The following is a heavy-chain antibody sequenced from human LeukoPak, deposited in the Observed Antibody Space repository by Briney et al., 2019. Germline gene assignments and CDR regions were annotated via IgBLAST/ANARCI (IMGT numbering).Heavy chain of an antibody. D-gene: IGHD3-10*01. J-gene: IGHJ4*02. Sequence: SETLSLTCAVYGGSFSGYYWSWIRQPPGKGLEWIGEINHSGSTNYNPSLKSRVTISADTSKNQFSLKLSSVTAADTAVYYCARGLSPSDFDYWGQGTLVTVSS. CDR1: GGSFSGYY. CDR3: ARGLSPSDFDY. V-gene: IGHV4-34*01. CDR2: INHSGST.